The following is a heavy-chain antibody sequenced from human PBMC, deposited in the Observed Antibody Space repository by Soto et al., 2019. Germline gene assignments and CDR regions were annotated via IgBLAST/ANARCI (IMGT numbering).Heavy chain of an antibody. V-gene: IGHV3-74*01. Sequence: PGGSLRLSCAASGFPFRSYWMHWVRQAPGKGLVWVSRSNTDGRSTSYADSVKGRFTISRDNAKHTLYLQMNSLRAEDTAVYYCARDHRRDDWGQGTLVTVSS. CDR3: ARDHRRDD. CDR2: SNTDGRST. CDR1: GFPFRSYW. J-gene: IGHJ4*02.